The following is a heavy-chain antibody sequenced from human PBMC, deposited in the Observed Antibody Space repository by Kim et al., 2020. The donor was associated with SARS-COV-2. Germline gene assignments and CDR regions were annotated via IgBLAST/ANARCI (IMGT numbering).Heavy chain of an antibody. CDR2: IYYSGST. V-gene: IGHV4-31*03. J-gene: IGHJ6*02. CDR3: ARVPDYGHYYYYGMDV. CDR1: GGSISSGGYY. Sequence: SETLSLTCTVSGGSISSGGYYWSWIRQHPGKGLEWIGYIYYSGSTYYNPSLKSRVTISVDTSKNQFSLKLSSVTAADTAVYYCARVPDYGHYYYYGMDVWGQGTTVTVSS. D-gene: IGHD4-17*01.